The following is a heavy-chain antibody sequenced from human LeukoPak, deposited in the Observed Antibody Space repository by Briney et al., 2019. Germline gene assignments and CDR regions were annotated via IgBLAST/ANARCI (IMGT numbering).Heavy chain of an antibody. V-gene: IGHV3-23*01. CDR3: AKPARTDYADY. CDR2: INGSGDRT. Sequence: GGSLRLSCVASGLTFSSYAMNWVRQAPGKGLEWVSSINGSGDRTYYADSVKGRFTISRDNSKNTLYLQMNSLRAEDTAVYYCAKPARTDYADYWGQGTLVTVSS. D-gene: IGHD1-14*01. J-gene: IGHJ4*02. CDR1: GLTFSSYA.